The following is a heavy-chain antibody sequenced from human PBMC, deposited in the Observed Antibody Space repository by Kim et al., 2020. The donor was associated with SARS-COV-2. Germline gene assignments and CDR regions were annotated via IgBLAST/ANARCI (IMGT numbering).Heavy chain of an antibody. CDR3: ARPLVELERLTAFDI. D-gene: IGHD1-1*01. J-gene: IGHJ3*02. Sequence: SVKVSCKTSGGTFSTYIMNWVRQAPGQGLEWMGGIIPISGTTDYAQKFQGRVTITADESTSTSYLELSSLGSEDTAVYYCARPLVELERLTAFDIWGQGTMVTVSS. CDR1: GGTFSTYI. V-gene: IGHV1-69*13. CDR2: IIPISGTT.